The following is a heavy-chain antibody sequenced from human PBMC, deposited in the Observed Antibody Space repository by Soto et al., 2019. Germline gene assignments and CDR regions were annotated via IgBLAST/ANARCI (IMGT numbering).Heavy chain of an antibody. J-gene: IGHJ6*02. V-gene: IGHV3-30*18. D-gene: IGHD2-21*02. Sequence: GGSLRISFAACGFTFSTYAMHWVRQAPGKGLEWVALISYDGSNTYYADSVKGRLTISRDNSKSTLYLQMNSLRAEDTAVYYCAKELAYCGGDCSPTYYYYYYGMDVWGQGTTVTVSS. CDR1: GFTFSTYA. CDR2: ISYDGSNT. CDR3: AKELAYCGGDCSPTYYYYYYGMDV.